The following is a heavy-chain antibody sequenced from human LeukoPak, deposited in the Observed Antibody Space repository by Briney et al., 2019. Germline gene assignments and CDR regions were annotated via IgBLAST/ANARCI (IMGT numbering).Heavy chain of an antibody. J-gene: IGHJ4*02. Sequence: EASVKVSCKASGYTFTSYAMNWVRQAPGQGLEWMGWINTNTGNPTYAQGFTGRFVFSLDTSDNTAYLQISSLQAEDTAVYSCASFFCTSALCYYLDYWGQGTLVTVSS. V-gene: IGHV7-4-1*02. CDR1: GYTFTSYA. D-gene: IGHD2-8*01. CDR3: ASFFCTSALCYYLDY. CDR2: INTNTGNP.